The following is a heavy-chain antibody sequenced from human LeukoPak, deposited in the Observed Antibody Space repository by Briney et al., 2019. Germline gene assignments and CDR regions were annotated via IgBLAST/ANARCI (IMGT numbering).Heavy chain of an antibody. CDR2: ISYDGSNK. CDR3: AKDQGYLLSCGELLFCNYYYGMDV. Sequence: GGSLRLSCAASGFTFSSYYMHWVRQAPGKGLEWVADISYDGSNKYYADSMKGRFTISRDNSKNTPYLKMNSLRAEDTAVYYCAKDQGYLLSCGELLFCNYYYGMDVWGQGTTVTVSS. J-gene: IGHJ6*02. CDR1: GFTFSSYY. D-gene: IGHD3-10*01. V-gene: IGHV3-30*18.